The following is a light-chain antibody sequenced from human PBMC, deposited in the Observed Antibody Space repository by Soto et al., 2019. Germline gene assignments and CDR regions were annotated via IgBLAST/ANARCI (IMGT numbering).Light chain of an antibody. V-gene: IGLV2-14*03. J-gene: IGLJ1*01. Sequence: QSALTQPASVSGSPGQSITISCTGTSSDVGGYNYVSWYQQHPGKAPKLMIYDVSNRPSGVSNRFSGSKSGNTASLTISGIHTEEEDDYYSSSSTCSSSLLYVFGTGTKLTVL. CDR3: SSSTCSSSLLYV. CDR2: DVS. CDR1: SSDVGGYNY.